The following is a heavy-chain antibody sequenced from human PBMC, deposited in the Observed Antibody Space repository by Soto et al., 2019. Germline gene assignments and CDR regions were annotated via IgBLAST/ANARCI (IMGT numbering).Heavy chain of an antibody. J-gene: IGHJ4*02. D-gene: IGHD5-12*01. CDR2: IYYSGST. V-gene: IGHV4-59*01. Sequence: PSETLSLTCTVSGGSISSYYWSWIRQPPGKGLEWIGYIYYSGSTNYNPSLKSRVTISVDTSKNQFSLKLSSVTAADTAVYYCASTRGCSGYDFPGFDYWGQGTLVTVSS. CDR1: GGSISSYY. CDR3: ASTRGCSGYDFPGFDY.